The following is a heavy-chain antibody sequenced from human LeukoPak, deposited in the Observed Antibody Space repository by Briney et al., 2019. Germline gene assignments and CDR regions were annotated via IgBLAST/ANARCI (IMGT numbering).Heavy chain of an antibody. V-gene: IGHV3-64D*06. Sequence: PGGFLRLSCSASGFTFSSYAMHWVRQAPGKGLEFVSGISSNGGSTYYTDPVKGRLTISRDNSKNTVYLQMSSLRPEDTAVYFCVKRLNNYFDYWGQGTLVTVSS. D-gene: IGHD4/OR15-4a*01. CDR1: GFTFSSYA. CDR2: ISSNGGST. CDR3: VKRLNNYFDY. J-gene: IGHJ4*02.